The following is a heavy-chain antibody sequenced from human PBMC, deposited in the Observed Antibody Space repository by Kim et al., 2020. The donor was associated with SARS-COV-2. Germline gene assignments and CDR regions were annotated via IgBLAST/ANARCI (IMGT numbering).Heavy chain of an antibody. V-gene: IGHV2-70*11. D-gene: IGHD6-6*01. J-gene: IGHJ3*02. CDR3: ARTLSIAPRRAFDI. Sequence: SGPTLVNPTQTLTPTCTFSGFSLSTSGMCVSWIRQPPGKALEWLARIDWDDDKYYSTSLKTRLTISKDTSKNQVVLTMTNMDPVDTATYYCARTLSIAPRRAFDIWGQGTMVTVSS. CDR2: IDWDDDK. CDR1: GFSLSTSGMC.